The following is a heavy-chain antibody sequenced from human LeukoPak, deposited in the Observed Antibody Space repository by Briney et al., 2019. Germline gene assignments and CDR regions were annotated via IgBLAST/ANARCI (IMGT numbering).Heavy chain of an antibody. V-gene: IGHV1-18*01. D-gene: IGHD1-26*01. CDR1: GYTFTSYG. J-gene: IGHJ5*02. Sequence: GASVKVSCKASGYTFTSYGISWVRQAPGQGLEWMGWISAYNGNTNYAQKLQGRVTMTRDMSTSTDYMELSSLRSEDTAVYYCARDNSVGDNAWWFDPWGQGTLVIVSS. CDR2: ISAYNGNT. CDR3: ARDNSVGDNAWWFDP.